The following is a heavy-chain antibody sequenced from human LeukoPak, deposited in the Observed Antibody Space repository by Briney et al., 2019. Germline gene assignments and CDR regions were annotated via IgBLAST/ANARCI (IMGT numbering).Heavy chain of an antibody. V-gene: IGHV3-11*01. J-gene: IGHJ4*02. CDR1: GFTFSDYY. CDR2: ISSSGSTI. D-gene: IGHD3-22*01. CDR3: AGFDYYDSSGSPGGDY. Sequence: PGGSLRLSCAASGFTFSDYYMSWIRQAPGKGPEWVSYISSSGSTIYYADSVKGRFTISRDNAKNSLYLQMNSLRAEDTAVYYCAGFDYYDSSGSPGGDYWGQGTLVTVSS.